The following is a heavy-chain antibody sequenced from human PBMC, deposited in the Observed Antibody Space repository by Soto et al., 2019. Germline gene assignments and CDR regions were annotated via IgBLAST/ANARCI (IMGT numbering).Heavy chain of an antibody. CDR3: ARINDILTGFDY. CDR2: IFSNDEK. V-gene: IGHV2-26*01. J-gene: IGHJ4*02. Sequence: QVTLKESGPVLVKPTETLTLTCTVSGFSLSNARMGVSWIRQPPGKALEWLAHIFSNDEKSYSTSLKSRFTISKATSKSQVVLTTTNLDPVDTATYYCARINDILTGFDYWGQGTLVTVSS. D-gene: IGHD3-9*01. CDR1: GFSLSNARMG.